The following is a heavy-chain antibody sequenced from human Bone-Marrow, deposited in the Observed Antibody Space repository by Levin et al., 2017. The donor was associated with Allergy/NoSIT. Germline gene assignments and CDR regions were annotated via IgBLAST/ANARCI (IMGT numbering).Heavy chain of an antibody. D-gene: IGHD4-17*01. CDR1: GFTFDDYA. CDR3: AKDTRAVTIGLFDY. J-gene: IGHJ4*02. V-gene: IGHV3-9*01. CDR2: ISWNSGSI. Sequence: PGGSLRLSCAASGFTFDDYAMHWVRQAPGKGLEWVSGISWNSGSIGYADSVKGRFTISRDNAKNSLYLQMNSLRAEDTALYYCAKDTRAVTIGLFDYWGQGTLVTVSS.